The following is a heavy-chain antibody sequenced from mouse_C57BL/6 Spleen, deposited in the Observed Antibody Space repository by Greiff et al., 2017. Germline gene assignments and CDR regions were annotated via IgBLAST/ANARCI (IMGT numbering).Heavy chain of an antibody. D-gene: IGHD2-1*01. CDR3: ARDRMGNYVGWYFDV. Sequence: EVQRVESGGGLVKPGGSLKLSCAASGFTFSSYAMSWVRQTPEKRLEWVATISDGGSYTYSPDNVKGPFTISRDNAKNNLYLQMSHLKSEDTAMYYCARDRMGNYVGWYFDVWGTGTTVTVSS. CDR2: ISDGGSYT. CDR1: GFTFSSYA. J-gene: IGHJ1*03. V-gene: IGHV5-4*01.